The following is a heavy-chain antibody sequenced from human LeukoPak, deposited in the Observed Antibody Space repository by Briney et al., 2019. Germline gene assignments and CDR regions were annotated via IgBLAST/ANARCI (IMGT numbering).Heavy chain of an antibody. Sequence: GGSLRLSCVASGFIPSSYSMNWVRQAPGEGLEWVSYIRSSSGAIYYADSVRGRVTISTDNATNSRCLQIKSLRDADTRVYNSARGIHHRVPKENFDYWGQGTLVTASS. CDR2: IRSSSGAI. J-gene: IGHJ4*02. CDR3: ARGIHHRVPKENFDY. CDR1: GFIPSSYS. D-gene: IGHD2/OR15-2a*01. V-gene: IGHV3-48*02.